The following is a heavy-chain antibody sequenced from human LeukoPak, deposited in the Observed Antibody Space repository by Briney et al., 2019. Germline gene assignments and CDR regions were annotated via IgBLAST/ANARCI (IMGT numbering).Heavy chain of an antibody. D-gene: IGHD3-3*01. J-gene: IGHJ4*02. V-gene: IGHV3-30*02. Sequence: PGGSLRLSCAASGFTFSSYGMHWVRQAPGKGLEWVAFIRYDGSNKYYADSVKGRFTISRDNSKNTLYLQMNSLRAEDTAVYYCAKSGDHYDFWSGYYTYFDYWGQGTLVTVSS. CDR1: GFTFSSYG. CDR2: IRYDGSNK. CDR3: AKSGDHYDFWSGYYTYFDY.